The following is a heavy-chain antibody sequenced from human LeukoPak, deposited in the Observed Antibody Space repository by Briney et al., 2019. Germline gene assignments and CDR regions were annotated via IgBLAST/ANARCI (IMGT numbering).Heavy chain of an antibody. CDR2: INHSGSN. CDR3: ARMTGGRIPD. J-gene: IGHJ4*02. CDR1: GGSFSGYY. V-gene: IGHV4-34*01. Sequence: SETLSLTCAVYGGSFSGYYWSWLRQPPGKGLEWLGEINHSGSNNYNTSLKVRVTISVDTSNNQFSLKLSSVTAADTAVDYCARMTGGRIPDWGQGTLVTVSS.